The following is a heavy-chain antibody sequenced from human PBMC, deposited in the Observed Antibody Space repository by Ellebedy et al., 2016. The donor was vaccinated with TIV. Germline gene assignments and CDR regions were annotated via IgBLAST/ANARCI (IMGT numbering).Heavy chain of an antibody. CDR2: ISSSGSTI. J-gene: IGHJ4*02. CDR1: GFTFSSYS. V-gene: IGHV3-48*02. Sequence: GESLKISCAASGFTFSSYSMNWVRQAPGKGLEWVSYISSSGSTIYYADSVKARFSVSRDNAKHSLYLQMNSLRDEDTAVYYCARLDSYAEVNWGQGTLVTVSS. CDR3: ARLDSYAEVN. D-gene: IGHD2-2*01.